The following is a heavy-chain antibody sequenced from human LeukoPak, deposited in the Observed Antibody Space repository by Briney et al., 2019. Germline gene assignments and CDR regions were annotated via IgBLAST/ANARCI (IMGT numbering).Heavy chain of an antibody. CDR1: GESISGLY. J-gene: IGHJ4*02. D-gene: IGHD2-21*01. CDR2: IYYSGST. Sequence: NPSETLSLTCTVPGESISGLYWTWIRQPPGKGLEWIGYIYYSGSTNYNPSLKSRVTISVDTSKNQFSLKLSSVTAADTAVYYCARGVVIAPQTFDYWGQGTLVTVSS. CDR3: ARGVVIAPQTFDY. V-gene: IGHV4-59*11.